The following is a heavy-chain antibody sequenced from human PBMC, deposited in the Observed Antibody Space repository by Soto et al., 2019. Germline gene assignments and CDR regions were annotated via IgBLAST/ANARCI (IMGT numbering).Heavy chain of an antibody. V-gene: IGHV3-7*03. CDR3: ASDRFRGTYYLRGVTYFFEE. D-gene: IGHD1-26*01. Sequence: GGSLRLSCVTYGLTFTDYWMSWVRQAPGKGLEWVANIKQDESEKNYLDSVKGRFTIPRDNAKNSFYLQMNSLRAEDTAVYYCASDRFRGTYYLRGVTYFFEEWGRGAPVAVSS. CDR1: GLTFTDYW. J-gene: IGHJ4*02. CDR2: IKQDESEK.